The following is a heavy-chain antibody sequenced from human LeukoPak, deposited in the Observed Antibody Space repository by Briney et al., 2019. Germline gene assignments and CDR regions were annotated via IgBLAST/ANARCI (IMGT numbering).Heavy chain of an antibody. J-gene: IGHJ4*02. Sequence: GGSLRLSCAVYGFTFTDYWMNWVRQAPGKGLEWVASIRQDGGEKYYVDSVKGRFTISRDNAKNSLYLQMSSLRAEDTAVYYCARDQGLQPYWGQGTLVTVSS. CDR2: IRQDGGEK. D-gene: IGHD4-11*01. V-gene: IGHV3-7*01. CDR1: GFTFTDYW. CDR3: ARDQGLQPY.